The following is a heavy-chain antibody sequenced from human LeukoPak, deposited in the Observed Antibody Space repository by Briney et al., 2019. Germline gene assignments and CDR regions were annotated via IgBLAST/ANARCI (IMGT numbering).Heavy chain of an antibody. J-gene: IGHJ5*02. CDR3: ARQIVTTIRGFDP. CDR1: GGSINSADYY. Sequence: SLTLSLTCTVSGGSINSADYYWSWIRQPRGKGLEWIGYISYSGSTYYNASLKSRVTMSLDTSKNQFSLKLSSVTAADTAVYYCARQIVTTIRGFDPWGRGTLVTVSS. V-gene: IGHV4-30-4*08. CDR2: ISYSGST. D-gene: IGHD5-12*01.